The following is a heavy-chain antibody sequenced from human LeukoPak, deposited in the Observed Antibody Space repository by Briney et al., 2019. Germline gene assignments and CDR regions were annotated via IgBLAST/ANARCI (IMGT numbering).Heavy chain of an antibody. CDR3: AKDPGFIVVVPAAGHDY. CDR2: ISSTSSYI. J-gene: IGHJ4*02. CDR1: GFIFNSYS. D-gene: IGHD2-2*01. Sequence: GGSLRLSCAASGFIFNSYSMNWVRQAPGKGLEWVSSISSTSSYIYYADSVKGRFTISRDNSKNTLYLQMNSLRAEDTAVYYCAKDPGFIVVVPAAGHDYWGQGTLVTVSS. V-gene: IGHV3-21*04.